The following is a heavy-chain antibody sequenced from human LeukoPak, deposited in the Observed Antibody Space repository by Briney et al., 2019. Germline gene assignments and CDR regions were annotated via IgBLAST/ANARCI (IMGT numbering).Heavy chain of an antibody. CDR1: GVAFNKYW. CDR3: ARDRAANQDWVEFDP. Sequence: GGSLRLSCAASGVAFNKYWRSWVRQPPGKGLEWVANMNEDGSEINYVDSVKGRFTISRDNAQDSLYLQMNSLTAEDTAVYYCARDRAANQDWVEFDPWGQGTPVIVSS. CDR2: MNEDGSEI. J-gene: IGHJ5*02. D-gene: IGHD3/OR15-3a*01. V-gene: IGHV3-7*01.